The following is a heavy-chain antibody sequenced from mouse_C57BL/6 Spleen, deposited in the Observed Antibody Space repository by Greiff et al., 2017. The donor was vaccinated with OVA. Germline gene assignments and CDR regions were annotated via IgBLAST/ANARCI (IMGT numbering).Heavy chain of an antibody. Sequence: VQLQQSGPELVKPGASVKISCKASGYAFSSSWMNWVKQRPGKGLEWIGRIYPGDGDTNYNGKFKGKATLTADKSSSTANMQLSSLTSEDSAVYFWAREEGDYYGSMGYWGQGTTLTVSS. CDR2: IYPGDGDT. CDR3: AREEGDYYGSMGY. V-gene: IGHV1-82*01. D-gene: IGHD1-1*01. CDR1: GYAFSSSW. J-gene: IGHJ2*01.